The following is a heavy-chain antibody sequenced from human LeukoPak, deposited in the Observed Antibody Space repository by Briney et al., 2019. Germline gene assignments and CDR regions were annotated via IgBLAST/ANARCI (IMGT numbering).Heavy chain of an antibody. V-gene: IGHV3-7*01. D-gene: IGHD6-6*01. CDR1: GFTFSSYR. Sequence: PGGSLRLSCAASGFTFSSYRMSWVRQAPGKGLEWVANIKQDGSEKYYVDSVKGRFAISRDNAKNSLYLQMNSLRAEDTAVYYCARGARTHDYWGQGTLVTVSS. CDR2: IKQDGSEK. J-gene: IGHJ4*02. CDR3: ARGARTHDY.